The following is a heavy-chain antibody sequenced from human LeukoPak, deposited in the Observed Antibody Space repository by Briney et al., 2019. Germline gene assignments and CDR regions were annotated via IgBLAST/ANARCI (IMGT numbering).Heavy chain of an antibody. CDR3: AKDINYDFWSGHPDV. J-gene: IGHJ6*04. V-gene: IGHV3-43D*03. CDR2: ISWDGGST. Sequence: PGGSLRLSCAASGFTFDDYAMHWVRQAPGKGLEWVSLISWDGGSTYYADSVKGRFTISRDNSKNSLYLQMNSLRAEDTALYYCAKDINYDFWSGHPDVWGKGTTVTVSS. D-gene: IGHD3-3*01. CDR1: GFTFDDYA.